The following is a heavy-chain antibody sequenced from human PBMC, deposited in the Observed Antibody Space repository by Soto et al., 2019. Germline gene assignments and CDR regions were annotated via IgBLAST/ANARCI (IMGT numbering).Heavy chain of an antibody. V-gene: IGHV1-46*03. Sequence: ASVKVSCKASGYTVTRHYMHWVRQAPGQGLEWMGIIDPSGGSTTYAQKFQDRVTMTRDMSTRTVYMELSSLRSDDTAIYYCTRGSTVLTLDYFDSWGQGTLVTVSS. CDR1: GYTVTRHY. CDR2: IDPSGGST. J-gene: IGHJ4*02. D-gene: IGHD4-17*01. CDR3: TRGSTVLTLDYFDS.